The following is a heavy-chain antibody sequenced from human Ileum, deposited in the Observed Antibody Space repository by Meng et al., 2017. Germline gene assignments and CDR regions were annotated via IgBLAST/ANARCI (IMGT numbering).Heavy chain of an antibody. V-gene: IGHV1-8*01. J-gene: IGHJ4*02. CDR1: GYTFSSYD. CDR3: AGRRPYGDYPISNY. D-gene: IGHD4-17*01. Sequence: QVQLVQSGAEVKKPGASVKVYCKASGYTFSSYDINWVRQATGQGLEWMGWMNPNSGNTNYAQKFHGRVTMTRNTSISTAYLELSSLISEDTAIYYCAGRRPYGDYPISNYWGQGTLVTVSS. CDR2: MNPNSGNT.